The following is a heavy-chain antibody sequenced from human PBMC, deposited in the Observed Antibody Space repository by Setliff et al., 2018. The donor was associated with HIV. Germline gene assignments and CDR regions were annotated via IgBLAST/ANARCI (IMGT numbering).Heavy chain of an antibody. V-gene: IGHV4-59*01. CDR3: ARAGDGSPFYYYYYMDV. J-gene: IGHJ6*03. CDR1: GGSISNYY. CDR2: IYYSGST. Sequence: SETLSFTCTVSGGSISNYYWSWIRQPPGKGLQWIGYIYYSGSTNYNPSLKSRVTISVDTSKNQFSLKLSSMTAADTAVYYCARAGDGSPFYYYYYMDVWGKGTTVTVSS. D-gene: IGHD1-26*01.